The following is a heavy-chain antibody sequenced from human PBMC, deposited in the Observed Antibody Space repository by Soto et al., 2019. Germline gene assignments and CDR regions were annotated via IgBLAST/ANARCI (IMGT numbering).Heavy chain of an antibody. CDR2: ISHTGST. CDR3: ARAVAPYIGTWFDP. V-gene: IGHV4-30-2*01. J-gene: IGHJ5*02. CDR1: GGSISSGNSYS. D-gene: IGHD2-21*01. Sequence: QLQLQESGSGLVKPSQTLSLTCAVSGGSISSGNSYSWSWIRQPPGKGLEWIGSISHTGSTSYNPSLKSRLTVSVYKSKNPFSLRLASVTAADMAVYDCARAVAPYIGTWFDPWGQGILVTVSS.